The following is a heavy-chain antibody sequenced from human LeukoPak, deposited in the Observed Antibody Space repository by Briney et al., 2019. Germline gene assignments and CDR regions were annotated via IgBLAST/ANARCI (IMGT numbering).Heavy chain of an antibody. CDR1: GFTFSGFG. CDR3: AKCDSYDSSGYSNFDY. D-gene: IGHD3-22*01. V-gene: IGHV3-30*02. J-gene: IGHJ4*01. Sequence: GRTLRLSRAASGFTFSGFGMPCVPGAPGKGLEWVGFIQYDGRNKYCADSVKGRLTLSRDNSKNTLYLQMNSLRAEDTAVYYCAKCDSYDSSGYSNFDYWGQGTLVTVSS. CDR2: IQYDGRNK.